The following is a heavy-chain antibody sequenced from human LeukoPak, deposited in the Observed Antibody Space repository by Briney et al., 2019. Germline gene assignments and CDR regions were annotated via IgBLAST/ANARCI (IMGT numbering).Heavy chain of an antibody. J-gene: IGHJ6*03. CDR3: ARYIVVVPAATYYMDV. Sequence: SETLSLTCTVSGYSISSDYYWSWIRQPPGKGLEWVGYIYYSGSTNYNPSLKSRVTISVDTSKNQFSLKLSSVTAADTAVYYCARYIVVVPAATYYMDVWGKGTTVTVSS. CDR1: GYSISSDYY. CDR2: IYYSGST. D-gene: IGHD2-2*01. V-gene: IGHV4-61*01.